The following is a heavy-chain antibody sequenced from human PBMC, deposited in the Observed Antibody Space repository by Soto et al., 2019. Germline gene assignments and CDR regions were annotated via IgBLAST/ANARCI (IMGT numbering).Heavy chain of an antibody. D-gene: IGHD3-10*02. CDR3: AHYVTTSPAGWFDP. V-gene: IGHV2-5*01. J-gene: IGHJ5*02. Sequence: QITLKESGPTLVKPTQPLTLTCTFSGLSLSTSGEAVGWIRQPPGTALEGLALIYWYDDKRNNPTLKTRLTTTKDTSKNQVVLTRVNMDPVDTATYNCAHYVTTSPAGWFDPWGQGILVTVSS. CDR2: IYWYDDK. CDR1: GLSLSTSGEA.